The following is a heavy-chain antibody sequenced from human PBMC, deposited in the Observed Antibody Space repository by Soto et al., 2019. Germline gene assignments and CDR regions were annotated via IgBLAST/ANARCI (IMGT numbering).Heavy chain of an antibody. J-gene: IGHJ6*02. D-gene: IGHD2-15*01. Sequence: SETLSLTCTVSGGTISSYYWIWIGQPAGKGLEWIGRIYTSGSTNYNPSLKSRVTMSIDTSKNQLSLRLSSVTAADTAVYYCASGRYCSGGSCYYYYGMEVWGQGTTVTVSS. CDR1: GGTISSYY. V-gene: IGHV4-4*07. CDR3: ASGRYCSGGSCYYYYGMEV. CDR2: IYTSGST.